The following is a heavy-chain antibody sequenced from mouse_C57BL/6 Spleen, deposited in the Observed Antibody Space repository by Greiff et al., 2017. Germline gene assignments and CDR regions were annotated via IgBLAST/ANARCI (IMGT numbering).Heavy chain of an antibody. V-gene: IGHV1-74*01. J-gene: IGHJ2*01. CDR3: TVGLYYGYGFDY. Sequence: QVQLKESGAELVKPGASVKVSCKASGYTFTSYWMHWVKQRPGQGLEWIGRIHPSDSDTNYNQKFKGKATLTVDKSSSTAYMQLSSLTSEDSAVYYCTVGLYYGYGFDYWGQGTTLTVSS. CDR2: IHPSDSDT. D-gene: IGHD2-2*01. CDR1: GYTFTSYW.